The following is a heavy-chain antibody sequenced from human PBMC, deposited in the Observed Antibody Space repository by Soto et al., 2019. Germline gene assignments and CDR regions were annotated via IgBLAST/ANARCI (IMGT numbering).Heavy chain of an antibody. Sequence: PGGSLRLSCAASGFTFSSCAMQWVRQAPGKGLEWVAVISYDGSDKYYADSVEGRFTISRDNSKSTLYLQMNSLRGEDTAVYYCARDVESGSSQYYYHYHDMDVWGQGTTVTVSS. D-gene: IGHD1-26*01. V-gene: IGHV3-30*04. CDR2: ISYDGSDK. CDR3: ARDVESGSSQYYYHYHDMDV. CDR1: GFTFSSCA. J-gene: IGHJ6*02.